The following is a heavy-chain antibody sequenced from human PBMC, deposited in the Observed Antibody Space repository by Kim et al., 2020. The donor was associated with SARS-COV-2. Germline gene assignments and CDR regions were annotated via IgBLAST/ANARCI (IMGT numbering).Heavy chain of an antibody. Sequence: IYAQKFQGRVTMTEDTSTDTAYMELSSLRSEDTAVYYCAICLRRGYAFDIWGQGTMVTVSS. J-gene: IGHJ3*02. D-gene: IGHD3-16*01. CDR3: AICLRRGYAFDI. V-gene: IGHV1-24*01.